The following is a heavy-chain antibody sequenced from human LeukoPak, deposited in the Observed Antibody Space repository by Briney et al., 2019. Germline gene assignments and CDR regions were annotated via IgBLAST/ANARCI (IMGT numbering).Heavy chain of an antibody. J-gene: IGHJ3*02. V-gene: IGHV3-48*01. CDR1: GFTFSTYS. CDR2: ISSSSSTI. Sequence: GGSLRLSCAASGFTFSTYSMNWVRQAPGKGLEWVSYISSSSSTIYYADSVKGRFTISRDNAKNSLYLQMNSLRAEDTAVYYCARDSPPDIWGQGTMVTVSS. CDR3: ARDSPPDI.